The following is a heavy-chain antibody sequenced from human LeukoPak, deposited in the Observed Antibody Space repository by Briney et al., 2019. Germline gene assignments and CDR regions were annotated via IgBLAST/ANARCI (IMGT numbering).Heavy chain of an antibody. Sequence: QSGGSLRLSCSASGFTFSSSAMHWVRQAPGKGLEYVSAISSNGGSTYYADSVKGRFTISRDNSKNTLYLQMSSLRAEDTAVYYCVKDLKAPGTRPDDGGQGTLVTVSS. D-gene: IGHD1-26*01. CDR2: ISSNGGST. J-gene: IGHJ4*02. CDR3: VKDLKAPGTRPDD. V-gene: IGHV3-64D*09. CDR1: GFTFSSSA.